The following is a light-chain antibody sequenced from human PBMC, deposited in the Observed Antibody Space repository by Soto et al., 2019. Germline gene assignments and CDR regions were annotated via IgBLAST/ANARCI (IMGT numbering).Light chain of an antibody. J-gene: IGLJ1*01. Sequence: QSALAQPASVSGSPGQSITISCTGTSSDVGGYNYVSWYQQHPGKAPKLIIFEVSYRPSGISNRFSASKSGDTASLTISGLQADDEADYYCCSNAVGSTYVFGTGTKVTVL. V-gene: IGLV2-14*01. CDR3: CSNAVGSTYV. CDR1: SSDVGGYNY. CDR2: EVS.